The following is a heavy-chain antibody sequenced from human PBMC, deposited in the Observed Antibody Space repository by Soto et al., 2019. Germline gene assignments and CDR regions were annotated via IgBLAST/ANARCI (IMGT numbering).Heavy chain of an antibody. D-gene: IGHD1-26*01. CDR2: IYYSGNT. V-gene: IGHV4-61*01. CDR1: GGSVSSANYY. CDR3: ARVSGSYYHVYYFDY. Sequence: QVQLQESGPGLVKPSETLSLTCTVSGGSVSSANYYWGWIRQPPGKGLEWIGSIYYSGNTNYNPSLNSRVTISVDTSKNHFSLSLSSVTAADTAVYYCARVSGSYYHVYYFDYWGQGTLVTVSS. J-gene: IGHJ4*02.